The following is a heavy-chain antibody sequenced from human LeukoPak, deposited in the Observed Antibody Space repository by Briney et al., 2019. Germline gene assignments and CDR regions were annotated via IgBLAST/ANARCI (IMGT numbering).Heavy chain of an antibody. J-gene: IGHJ5*02. D-gene: IGHD3-22*01. CDR2: IIPMLGIT. V-gene: IGHV1-69*04. CDR1: GGTISSYT. Sequence: GASVKVSCKASGGTISSYTISWVRQAPGQGLEWMGRIIPMLGITNNAQKFQGRVTLTADKSTSTAYMELGSLRSEDTAVYYCARDGYYYDSSDYYSPSIRFDPWSQGTLVSVSS. CDR3: ARDGYYYDSSDYYSPSIRFDP.